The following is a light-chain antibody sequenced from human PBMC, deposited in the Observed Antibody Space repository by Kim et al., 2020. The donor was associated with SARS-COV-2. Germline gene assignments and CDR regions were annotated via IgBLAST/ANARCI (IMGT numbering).Light chain of an antibody. Sequence: GQTVAICCSASNSNIGSSSVNSYRRLPGTAPKLHIYSDSQRPSGVPARFSGSKSGTSASLAVSGLQSEDESDYYCAAWDDSLNNMVFGGGTQLTVL. CDR1: NSNIGSSS. V-gene: IGLV1-44*01. CDR2: SDS. J-gene: IGLJ2*01. CDR3: AAWDDSLNNMV.